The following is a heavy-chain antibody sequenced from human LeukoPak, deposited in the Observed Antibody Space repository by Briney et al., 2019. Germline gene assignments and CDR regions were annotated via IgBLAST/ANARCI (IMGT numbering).Heavy chain of an antibody. CDR2: MYYSGST. CDR3: ARSSTGSYFDY. V-gene: IGHV4-59*01. J-gene: IGHJ4*02. CDR1: GGPMSRYY. Sequence: SETLSLTCTVSGGPMSRYYWSWIRQPPGKGLEWIGYMYYSGSTEYNPSLKSRVTISVDTSKNQFSLKLSSVTAADTAVYYCARSSTGSYFDYWGQGTLVTVSS. D-gene: IGHD3-3*02.